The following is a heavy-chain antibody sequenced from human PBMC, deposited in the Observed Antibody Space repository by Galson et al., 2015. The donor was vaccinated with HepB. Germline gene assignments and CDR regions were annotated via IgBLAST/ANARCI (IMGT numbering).Heavy chain of an antibody. CDR3: AREAYNDFGGGH. V-gene: IGHV3-48*01. J-gene: IGHJ4*02. CDR1: GFTFNTYG. CDR2: IGPGDDT. D-gene: IGHD3-16*01. Sequence: SLRLSCAASGFTFNTYGMNWVRQAPGKALEWISYIGPGDDTYYADSVKGRFTISRDNAKNSLHLQLSSLRGEDTAVYYCAREAYNDFGGGHWGQGTLVTVSS.